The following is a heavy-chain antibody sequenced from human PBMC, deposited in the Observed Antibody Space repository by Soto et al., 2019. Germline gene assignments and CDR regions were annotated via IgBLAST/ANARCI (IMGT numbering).Heavy chain of an antibody. Sequence: GESLKISCAASGFTVSSNYMSWVRQAPGKGLEWVSVIYSGGSTYYADSVKGRFTISRDNSKNTLYLQMNSLRAEDTAVYYCARGLVDILTGYYFDYWGQGTLVTVSS. V-gene: IGHV3-53*01. J-gene: IGHJ4*02. CDR2: IYSGGST. CDR1: GFTVSSNY. D-gene: IGHD3-9*01. CDR3: ARGLVDILTGYYFDY.